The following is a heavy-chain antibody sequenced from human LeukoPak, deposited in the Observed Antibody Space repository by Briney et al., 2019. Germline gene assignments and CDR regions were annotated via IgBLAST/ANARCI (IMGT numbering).Heavy chain of an antibody. CDR1: GGTFSSYA. Sequence: SVKVSCKASGGTFSSYAISWVRQAPGQGLEWMGGIIPIFGTANYAQKFQGRVTITADESTSTTYMELSSLRSEDTAVYYCAKDLWAPSSGWYYFDYWGQGILVTVSS. CDR3: AKDLWAPSSGWYYFDY. D-gene: IGHD6-19*01. V-gene: IGHV1-69*13. CDR2: IIPIFGTA. J-gene: IGHJ4*02.